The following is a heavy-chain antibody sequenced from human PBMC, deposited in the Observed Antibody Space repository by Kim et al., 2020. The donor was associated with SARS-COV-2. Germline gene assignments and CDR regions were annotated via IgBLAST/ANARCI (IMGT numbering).Heavy chain of an antibody. D-gene: IGHD3-10*01. V-gene: IGHV3-74*01. CDR3: ARGRSKRGFDY. Sequence: GGSLRLSCAASGFTFSSYWTHWVRQAPGKGLVWVSRINSDGSSTSYADSVKGRFTISRDNAKNTLYLQMNSLRAEDTAVYYCARGRSKRGFDYWGQGTLVTVSS. CDR2: INSDGSST. J-gene: IGHJ4*02. CDR1: GFTFSSYW.